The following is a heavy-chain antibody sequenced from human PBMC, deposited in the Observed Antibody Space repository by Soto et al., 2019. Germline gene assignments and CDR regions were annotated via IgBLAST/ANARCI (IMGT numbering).Heavy chain of an antibody. V-gene: IGHV3-30*18. Sequence: QVQLVESGGGVVQPGRSLRLSCAASGFTFSSYGMHWVRQAPGKGLEWVAVIYDGSNKYYADSVKGRFTISRDNSKNTVYLAMNSVRAGVTAVYYCAKVFWSGTMDVWGQGTTVTVSS. CDR3: AKVFWSGTMDV. J-gene: IGHJ6*02. D-gene: IGHD3-3*01. CDR1: GFTFSSYG. CDR2: IYDGSNK.